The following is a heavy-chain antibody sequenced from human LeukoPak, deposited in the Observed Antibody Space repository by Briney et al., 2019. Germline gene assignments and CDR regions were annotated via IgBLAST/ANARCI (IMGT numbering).Heavy chain of an antibody. CDR3: ARGRRAARQPDAFDI. D-gene: IGHD6-6*01. J-gene: IGHJ3*02. CDR1: GGSISISSYY. Sequence: PSDTVSLTCTVSGGSISISSYYCGWIRQPPAKGLEWIVSIYYSGSTYYNPSLKSRVTISVDTSKNQFSLKLSSVTAADTAVYYCARGRRAARQPDAFDIWGQGTMVTVSS. CDR2: IYYSGST. V-gene: IGHV4-39*01.